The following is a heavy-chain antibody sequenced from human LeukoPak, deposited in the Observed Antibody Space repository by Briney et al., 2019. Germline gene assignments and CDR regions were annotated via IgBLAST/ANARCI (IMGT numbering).Heavy chain of an antibody. CDR2: ISYNGGCR. J-gene: IGHJ4*02. D-gene: IGHD1-26*01. Sequence: GGSLRLSCTASGFTFTTYGLHWVRQAPGKGVEWVAVISYNGGCRHYADSVKGRFTISRDNVKNSLYLQMNSLRVEDTAVYYCARGLGAPDHWGQGTLVTVSS. V-gene: IGHV3-33*05. CDR3: ARGLGAPDH. CDR1: GFTFTTYG.